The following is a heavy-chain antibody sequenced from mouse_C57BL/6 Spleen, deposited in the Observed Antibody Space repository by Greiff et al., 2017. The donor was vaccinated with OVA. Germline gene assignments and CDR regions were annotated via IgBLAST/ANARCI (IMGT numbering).Heavy chain of an antibody. CDR2: ISSGSSTI. Sequence: EVKVVESGGGLVKPGGSLKLSCAASGFTFSDYGMHWVRQAPEKGLEWVAYISSGSSTIYYADLVKGRFTISRDNAKNTMFLQMTSLRSEDTAMYYCARRDYYGSSYFDYWGQGTTLTVSS. J-gene: IGHJ2*01. V-gene: IGHV5-17*01. CDR3: ARRDYYGSSYFDY. CDR1: GFTFSDYG. D-gene: IGHD1-1*01.